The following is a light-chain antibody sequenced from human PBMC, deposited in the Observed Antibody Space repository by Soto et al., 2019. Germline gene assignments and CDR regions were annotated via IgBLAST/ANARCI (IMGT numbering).Light chain of an antibody. V-gene: IGLV2-14*03. CDR2: DVN. CDR1: SRDIGGYKY. Sequence: QSVLTQPASVSGSPGQSITISCTGTSRDIGGYKYVSWYQKHPGKGPKLMIYDVNNRPSGVSNRFSGSKFGNTASLTISGLQVEDEADYYCSSYTTSSTPWVFGGGTKLTVL. J-gene: IGLJ3*02. CDR3: SSYTTSSTPWV.